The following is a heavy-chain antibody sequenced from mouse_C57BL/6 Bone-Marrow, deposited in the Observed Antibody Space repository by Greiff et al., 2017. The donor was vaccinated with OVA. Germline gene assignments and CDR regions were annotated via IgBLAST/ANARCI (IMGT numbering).Heavy chain of an antibody. CDR1: GYTFTSYW. J-gene: IGHJ3*01. CDR2: IDPSDSEN. D-gene: IGHD2-10*02. CDR3: SRYGPAWFAY. Sequence: QVQLKQPGAELVRPGSSVKLSCKASGYTFTSYWMHWVKQRPIQGLEWIGNIDPSDSENHYNQKFKDKATLTVDKSSSSAYMQLSSLTSEDSAVYYCSRYGPAWFAYWGQGTLVTVSA. V-gene: IGHV1-52*01.